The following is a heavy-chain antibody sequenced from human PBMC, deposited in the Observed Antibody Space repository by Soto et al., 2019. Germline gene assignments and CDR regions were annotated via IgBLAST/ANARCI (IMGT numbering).Heavy chain of an antibody. CDR1: GFNFSSYG. CDR2: IWYDGSNK. J-gene: IGHJ4*02. CDR3: ARDIGSGMSY. V-gene: IGHV3-33*01. D-gene: IGHD6-13*01. Sequence: GGSLRVSCAAAGFNFSSYGMHWVRQAPGKGLEWVAVIWYDGSNKYYADSVKGRFTISRDNSKNTLYLQMNSLRAEDTAVYYCARDIGSGMSYWGQGTLVTSPQ.